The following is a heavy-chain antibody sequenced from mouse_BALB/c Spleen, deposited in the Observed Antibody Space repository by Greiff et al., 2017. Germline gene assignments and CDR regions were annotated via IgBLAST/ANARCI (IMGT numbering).Heavy chain of an antibody. CDR3: ARMWDSSGYGFDY. CDR1: GYSFTDYI. J-gene: IGHJ2*01. D-gene: IGHD3-2*01. V-gene: IGHV1-39*01. CDR2: INPYYGST. Sequence: VQLQQTGPELVKPGASVKISCKASGYSFTDYIMLWVKQSHGKSLEWIGNINPYYGSTSYNLKFKGKATLTVDKSSSTAYMQLNSLTSEDSAVYYCARMWDSSGYGFDYWGQGTTLTVSS.